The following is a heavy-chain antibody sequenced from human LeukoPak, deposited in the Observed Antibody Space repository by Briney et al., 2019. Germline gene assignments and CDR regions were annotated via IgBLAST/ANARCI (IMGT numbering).Heavy chain of an antibody. CDR2: INYSGST. Sequence: KPSETLSLTCTVSGVSISSYYWSWIRQPPGKGLEWMGYINYSGSTNYNPSLQSRVTISVDPSNHQFSPKPTSVTAADTAVYYCARRSSSTYWYFDLWGRGTLVTVSS. J-gene: IGHJ2*01. D-gene: IGHD6-6*01. CDR1: GVSISSYY. CDR3: ARRSSSTYWYFDL. V-gene: IGHV4-59*01.